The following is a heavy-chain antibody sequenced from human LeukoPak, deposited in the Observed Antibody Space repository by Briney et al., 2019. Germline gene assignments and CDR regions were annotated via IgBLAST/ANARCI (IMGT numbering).Heavy chain of an antibody. D-gene: IGHD2-2*02. Sequence: GASVKVSCKASGYTFTSYDINWVRQATGQGLEWMGWMNPNSGNTGYAQKFQGRVTMTRNTSISTAYMELSSLRSEDTAVYYCASVYCSSTSCYIYGMDVWGQGTTVTVSS. V-gene: IGHV1-8*01. CDR2: MNPNSGNT. J-gene: IGHJ6*02. CDR3: ASVYCSSTSCYIYGMDV. CDR1: GYTFTSYD.